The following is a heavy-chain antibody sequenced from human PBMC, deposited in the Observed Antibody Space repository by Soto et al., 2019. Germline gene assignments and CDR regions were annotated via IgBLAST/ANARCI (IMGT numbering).Heavy chain of an antibody. CDR2: INPSGGST. CDR1: GYTFTSYY. V-gene: IGHV1-46*01. CDR3: ARDPDTAMAYYYYYGMDV. D-gene: IGHD5-18*01. J-gene: IGHJ6*02. Sequence: ASVKVSCKASGYTFTSYYMHWVRQAPGQGLEWMGIINPSGGSTSYAQKFQGRVTMTRDTSTSTVYMELSSLRSEDTAVYYCARDPDTAMAYYYYYGMDVWGQGTTVTVSS.